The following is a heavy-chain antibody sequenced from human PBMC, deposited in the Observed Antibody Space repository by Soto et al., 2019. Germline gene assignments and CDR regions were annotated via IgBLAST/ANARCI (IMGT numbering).Heavy chain of an antibody. Sequence: SETLSLTYIGSGSALNSGNYYWSLIRQVPGKGLEWIGHIYVTGAVDYNPSLRDRITISQDTSERQFSLNLRLVTAADTAVYYCARLRIPTNNYKWFVPWGQGALVTVSS. D-gene: IGHD1-20*01. CDR1: GSALNSGNYY. V-gene: IGHV4-31*03. CDR3: ARLRIPTNNYKWFVP. CDR2: IYVTGAV. J-gene: IGHJ5*02.